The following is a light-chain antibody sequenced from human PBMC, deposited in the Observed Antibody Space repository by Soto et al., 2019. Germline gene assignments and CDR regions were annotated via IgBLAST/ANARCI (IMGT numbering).Light chain of an antibody. CDR1: SSDVGGYNF. CDR2: EVN. Sequence: QSALTQPPSASGSPGQSVTISCTGTSSDVGGYNFVSWYQQHPDKAPKLMIYEVNKRPSGVPNRFSCSKSGNTASLTVSGLQAEDEADYYCSSYAGNNNRYVFGTGTKLTVL. J-gene: IGLJ1*01. CDR3: SSYAGNNNRYV. V-gene: IGLV2-8*01.